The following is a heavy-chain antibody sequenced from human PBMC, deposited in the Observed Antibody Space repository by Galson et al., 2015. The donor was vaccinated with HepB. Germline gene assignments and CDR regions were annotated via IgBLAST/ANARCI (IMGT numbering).Heavy chain of an antibody. V-gene: IGHV1-3*01. CDR3: ARSHSMVRGVIPGY. CDR2: INAGNGNT. Sequence: SVKVSCKASGYTFTSYAMHWVRQAPGQRLEWMGWINAGNGNTKYSQKFQGRVTITRDTSASTAYMELSSLRSEDTAVYYCARSHSMVRGVIPGYWGQGTLVTVSS. J-gene: IGHJ4*02. CDR1: GYTFTSYA. D-gene: IGHD3-10*01.